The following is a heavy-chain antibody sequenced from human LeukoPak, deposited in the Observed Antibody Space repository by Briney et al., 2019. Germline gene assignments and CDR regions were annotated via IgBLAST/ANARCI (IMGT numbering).Heavy chain of an antibody. CDR1: GDSVSSNSVA. V-gene: IGHV6-1*01. J-gene: IGHJ4*02. CDR3: ARVGSTAYFDS. D-gene: IGHD6-13*01. Sequence: SQTLSLTCAISGDSVSSNSVAWNWIRQSPSRGLEWLGRTYYRSKWYNDYAVSVRSRVTINADTSKNQFSLQLNSVIPEDTAVYYCARVGSTAYFDSWGQGTLVTLSS. CDR2: TYYRSKWYN.